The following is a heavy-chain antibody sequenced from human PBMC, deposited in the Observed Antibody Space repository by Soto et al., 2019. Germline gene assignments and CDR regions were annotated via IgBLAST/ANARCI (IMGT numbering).Heavy chain of an antibody. CDR2: ISYDGSNK. V-gene: IGHV3-30*03. D-gene: IGHD6-13*01. Sequence: GGSLRLSCAASGFTFSSYGMHLVRQAPGKGLEWVAVISYDGSNKYYAYSVKGRFTISRDNSKNTLYLQMNSLRADDTAVYYSARYTYXSSWFDCWGQGTLVTVSS. CDR3: ARYTYXSSWFDC. CDR1: GFTFSSYG. J-gene: IGHJ4*02.